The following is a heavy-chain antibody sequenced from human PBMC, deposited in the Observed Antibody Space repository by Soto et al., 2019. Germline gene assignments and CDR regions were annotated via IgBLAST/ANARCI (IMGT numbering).Heavy chain of an antibody. CDR2: ISGGGYTA. J-gene: IGHJ4*02. CDR3: AKARGVATIKSNFDY. CDR1: GLTFRSHA. Sequence: EVQLLESGGGLVQPGGSLRLSCVVSGLTFRSHAMYWVRQAPGQGLEWVAGISGGGYTAYYPDSVRGRFTISRDNSKNTVYLQIDNLRADDTAVDYCAKARGVATIKSNFDYWGQGTLVTVSS. V-gene: IGHV3-23*01. D-gene: IGHD5-12*01.